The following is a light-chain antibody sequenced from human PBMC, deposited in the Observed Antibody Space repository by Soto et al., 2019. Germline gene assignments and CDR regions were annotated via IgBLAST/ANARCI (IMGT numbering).Light chain of an antibody. CDR1: QSLSYW. J-gene: IGKJ2*01. V-gene: IGKV1-5*03. CDR2: KAS. CDR3: QQYDRFPYT. Sequence: DIQMTQSPSTLSASVGDTVTITCRASQSLSYWLAWYQQKPGQAPKLLIHKASTLESGVPSRFRGSGSGTEFTLPLRSLQPDDFATFYCQQYDRFPYTFGQGTNLEIK.